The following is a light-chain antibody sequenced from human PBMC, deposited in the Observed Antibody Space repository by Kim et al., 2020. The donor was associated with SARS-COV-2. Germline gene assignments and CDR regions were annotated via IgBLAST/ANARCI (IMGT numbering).Light chain of an antibody. CDR1: RRYVVGYTY. CDR3: CSYAGSSYV. Sequence: PGQSVTNPRPQTRRYVVGYTYVPCYHQHPAKAPKLMIYDVSKRPSGVPHRFSGSKSGNTASLTISGLQAEDEADYYCCSYAGSSYVFGTGTKVTVL. CDR2: DVS. V-gene: IGLV2-11*01. J-gene: IGLJ1*01.